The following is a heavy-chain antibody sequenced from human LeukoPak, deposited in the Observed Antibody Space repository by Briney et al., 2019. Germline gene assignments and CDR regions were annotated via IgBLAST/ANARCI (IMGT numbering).Heavy chain of an antibody. D-gene: IGHD6-19*01. Sequence: QPGGSLRLSCAASGFTFSFYWMSWVRQAPGKGLEWVANIKEDGSEKYYVDSVKGRFTISRDNAKNSLYLQMNSLRAEDTAVYYCARCRYSSGWYMDVWGKGTTVTVSS. CDR3: ARCRYSSGWYMDV. CDR1: GFTFSFYW. CDR2: IKEDGSEK. J-gene: IGHJ6*03. V-gene: IGHV3-7*01.